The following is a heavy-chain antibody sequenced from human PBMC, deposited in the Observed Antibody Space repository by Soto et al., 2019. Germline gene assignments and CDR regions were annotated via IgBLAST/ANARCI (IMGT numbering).Heavy chain of an antibody. J-gene: IGHJ4*02. CDR3: ARISVDTIYLQYYFDY. Sequence: SETLSLTCTVSGGSISSYYWSWIRQPPGKGLEWIGYIYYSGSTNYNPSLKSRVTISVDTSKNQFSLKLSSVTAADTAVYYCARISVDTIYLQYYFDYWGQGTLVTVSS. D-gene: IGHD5-12*01. CDR1: GGSISSYY. V-gene: IGHV4-59*01. CDR2: IYYSGST.